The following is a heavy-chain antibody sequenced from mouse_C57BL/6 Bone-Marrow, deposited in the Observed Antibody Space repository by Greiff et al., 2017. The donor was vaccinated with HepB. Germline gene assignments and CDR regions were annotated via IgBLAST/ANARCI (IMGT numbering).Heavy chain of an antibody. V-gene: IGHV1-26*01. Sequence: VQLQQSGPELVKPGASVKISCKASGYTFTDYYMNWVKQSHGKSLEWIGDINPNNGGTSYNQKFKGKATLTVDKSSSTAYMALRSLTSEDSAVYYCARLGGYYYLDYWGQGTTLTVSS. CDR3: ARLGGYYYLDY. CDR2: INPNNGGT. J-gene: IGHJ2*01. CDR1: GYTFTDYY. D-gene: IGHD2-3*01.